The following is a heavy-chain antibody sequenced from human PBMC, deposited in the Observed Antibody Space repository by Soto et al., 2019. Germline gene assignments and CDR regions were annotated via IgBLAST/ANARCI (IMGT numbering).Heavy chain of an antibody. V-gene: IGHV1-46*01. J-gene: IGHJ4*02. Sequence: QVQLVQSGAEVKTPGASVKISCKASGFTFSTNYMHWLRQAPGQGLEWMGIINPNDNSTTNAEKFQGRVTMTSDTSTSTVSMELSSLRSEDTAFYYCARDVVDHYFDYWGQGTLVTVSS. CDR3: ARDVVDHYFDY. CDR1: GFTFSTNY. CDR2: INPNDNST.